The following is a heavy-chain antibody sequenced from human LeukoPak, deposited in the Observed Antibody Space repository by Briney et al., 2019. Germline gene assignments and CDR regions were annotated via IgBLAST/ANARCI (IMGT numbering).Heavy chain of an antibody. D-gene: IGHD6-13*01. V-gene: IGHV4-61*02. J-gene: IGHJ6*02. CDR1: GGSISSGSYY. Sequence: SQTLSLTCTVSGGSISSGSYYWSWIRQPAGKGLEWIGRIYTSGSTNYNPSLKSRVTISVDTSKNQFSLKLSSVTAADTAVYYCARLDPPPGIAAAGTSYYYYGMDVWGQGTTVTVSS. CDR2: IYTSGST. CDR3: ARLDPPPGIAAAGTSYYYYGMDV.